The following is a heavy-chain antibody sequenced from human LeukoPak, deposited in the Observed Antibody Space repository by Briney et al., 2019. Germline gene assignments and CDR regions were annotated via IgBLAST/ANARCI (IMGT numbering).Heavy chain of an antibody. CDR3: ARDRGGYGDTPFDY. V-gene: IGHV4-59*01. D-gene: IGHD4-17*01. CDR1: GGSISSYY. CDR2: IYYSGST. Sequence: SETLSLTCTVSGGSISSYYWSWIRQPPGKGLEWIGYIYYSGSTNYSPSLKSRVTISVDTSKNQFSLKLSSVTAADTSVYYCARDRGGYGDTPFDYWGQGTLVTVSS. J-gene: IGHJ4*02.